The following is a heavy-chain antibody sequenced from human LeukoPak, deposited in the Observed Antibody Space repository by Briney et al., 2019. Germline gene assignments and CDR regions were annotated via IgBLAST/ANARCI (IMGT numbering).Heavy chain of an antibody. D-gene: IGHD6-19*01. Sequence: PGGSLRLSCAASGFTLSTYAMRWVRQAPGKGLEWVAVISSDGRDKKYTDSVKGRFSISRDNSKNTLYLQMNSLRAKDTAVYYCANYGSGWFDQWGQGTLVTVSS. J-gene: IGHJ5*02. CDR1: GFTLSTYA. CDR2: ISSDGRDK. CDR3: ANYGSGWFDQ. V-gene: IGHV3-30*14.